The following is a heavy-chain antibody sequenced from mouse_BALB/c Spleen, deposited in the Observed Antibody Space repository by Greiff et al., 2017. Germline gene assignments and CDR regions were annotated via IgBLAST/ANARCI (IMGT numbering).Heavy chain of an antibody. J-gene: IGHJ2*01. CDR1: GYTISSYW. Sequence: VQLQESGAELMQPGASVKISCTATGYTISSYWIEWVKQRPGHGLEWIGEILPGSGSTNYNEKFKGKATITADTSSNTAYMKLSSLTSEDSAVYYCARRGNYIDYWGQGTTLTVSS. CDR3: ARRGNYIDY. V-gene: IGHV1-9*01. CDR2: ILPGSGST.